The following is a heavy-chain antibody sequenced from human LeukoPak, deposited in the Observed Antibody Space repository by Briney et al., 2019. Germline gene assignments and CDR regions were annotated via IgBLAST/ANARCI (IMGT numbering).Heavy chain of an antibody. Sequence: ASVKVSCKASGYTFTDYGFTWVRQAPGQGLEWMGWISALNGNANYAHKFRGRVTLTRDTSTGTAYMELSRLRSDDTAVYYCARARRRGYCSSTSCYTADYWGQGTLVTVSS. CDR1: GYTFTDYG. J-gene: IGHJ4*02. CDR2: ISALNGNA. V-gene: IGHV1-18*01. D-gene: IGHD2-2*02. CDR3: ARARRRGYCSSTSCYTADY.